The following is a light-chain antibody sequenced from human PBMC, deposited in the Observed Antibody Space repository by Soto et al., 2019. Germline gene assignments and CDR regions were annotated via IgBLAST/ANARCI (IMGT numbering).Light chain of an antibody. Sequence: IVWTQSPGPLSVSPGERATLSCRARQSVSSSYLAWYQQKPGQAPRLLIYGASSRATGIPDRFSGSGSGTDFTLTISRLEPEDFAVYYCQQYGSSLTWTVGQGTKVEIK. CDR2: GAS. CDR1: QSVSSSY. CDR3: QQYGSSLTWT. V-gene: IGKV3-20*01. J-gene: IGKJ1*01.